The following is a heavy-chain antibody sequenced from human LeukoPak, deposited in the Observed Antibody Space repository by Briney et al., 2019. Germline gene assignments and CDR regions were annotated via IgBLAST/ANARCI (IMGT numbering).Heavy chain of an antibody. CDR1: GFTFSSYA. V-gene: IGHV3-30-3*01. CDR2: ISYDGSNK. D-gene: IGHD3-22*01. J-gene: IGHJ4*02. CDR3: AKESFIPYYYDSSGYVDY. Sequence: GGSPRLSCAASGFTFSSYAMHWVRQAPGKGLEWVAVISYDGSNKYYADSVKGRFTISRDNSKNTLYLQMNSLRAEDTAVYYCAKESFIPYYYDSSGYVDYWGQGTLVTASS.